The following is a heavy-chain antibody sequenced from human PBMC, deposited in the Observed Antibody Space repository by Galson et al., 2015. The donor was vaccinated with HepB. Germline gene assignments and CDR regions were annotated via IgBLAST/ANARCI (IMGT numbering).Heavy chain of an antibody. J-gene: IGHJ4*02. D-gene: IGHD3-10*01. CDR3: AKGWPITMVRGGLDY. Sequence: SLRLSCAASGFTFSSYGMHWVRQAPGKGLEWVAVISYDGSNKYYADSVKGRFTISRDNSKNTLYLQMNSLRAEDTAVYYCAKGWPITMVRGGLDYWGQGTLVTVSS. V-gene: IGHV3-30*18. CDR2: ISYDGSNK. CDR1: GFTFSSYG.